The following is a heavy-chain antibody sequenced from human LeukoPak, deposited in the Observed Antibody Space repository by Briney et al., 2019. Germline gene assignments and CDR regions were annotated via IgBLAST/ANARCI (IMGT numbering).Heavy chain of an antibody. J-gene: IGHJ4*02. D-gene: IGHD1-14*01. Sequence: SETLSLTCTVSGGSISSYYWSWIRQPPGKGLEWIGYISHTGITNYNPSLESRVIISADTSRNQFSLKLTSMTAADTAVYYCARFRSAADHPDSWGQGTPVTVSS. V-gene: IGHV4-59*01. CDR2: ISHTGIT. CDR3: ARFRSAADHPDS. CDR1: GGSISSYY.